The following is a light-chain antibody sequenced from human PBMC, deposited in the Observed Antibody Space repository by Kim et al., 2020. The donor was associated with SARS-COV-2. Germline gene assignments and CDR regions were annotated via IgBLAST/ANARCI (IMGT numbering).Light chain of an antibody. CDR3: LQYNDYPLT. V-gene: IGKV1D-16*01. J-gene: IGKJ5*01. CDR1: QDISTW. Sequence: ASLGDRVTITCRASQDISTWVVWFQQKPGKAPQCLIYAAATLQSGVPSRFSGSGSGTHFTLTISRLQPVDFATYYCLQYNDYPLTFGQGTRLEIK. CDR2: AAA.